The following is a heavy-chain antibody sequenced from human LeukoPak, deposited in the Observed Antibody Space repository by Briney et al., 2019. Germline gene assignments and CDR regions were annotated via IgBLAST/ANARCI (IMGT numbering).Heavy chain of an antibody. J-gene: IGHJ6*02. Sequence: GSSVKVSCKASGGTFSSYTISWVRRAPGQGLEWMGRIIPILGIANYAQKFQGRVTISADESTSTAYMEPSSLRSEDTAVYYCAREFTIFGVVINIWEYGMDVWGQGTTVTVSS. V-gene: IGHV1-69*04. CDR3: AREFTIFGVVINIWEYGMDV. D-gene: IGHD3-3*01. CDR2: IIPILGIA. CDR1: GGTFSSYT.